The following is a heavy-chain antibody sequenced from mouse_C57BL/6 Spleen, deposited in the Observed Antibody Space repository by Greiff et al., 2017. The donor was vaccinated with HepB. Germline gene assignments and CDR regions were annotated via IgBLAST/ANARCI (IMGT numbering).Heavy chain of an antibody. CDR2: INPSNGGT. D-gene: IGHD1-1*01. CDR1: GYTFTSYW. V-gene: IGHV1-53*01. Sequence: QVQLQQPGTELVKPGASVKLSCKASGYTFTSYWMHWVKQWPGQGLEWIGNINPSNGGTNYNEKFKSKTTLTVDKSSSTAYMLLSSLTSEDSAVYYCAREDDYGSSPYYFDYWGQGTTLTVSS. J-gene: IGHJ2*01. CDR3: AREDDYGSSPYYFDY.